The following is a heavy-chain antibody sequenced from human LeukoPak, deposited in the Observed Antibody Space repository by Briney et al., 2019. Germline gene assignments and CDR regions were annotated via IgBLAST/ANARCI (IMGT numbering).Heavy chain of an antibody. J-gene: IGHJ6*02. CDR2: IIPIFGTA. CDR1: GGTFSSYA. D-gene: IGHD6-13*01. CDR3: ATDAPQYSSSWYSPYYYYYGMDV. Sequence: SVTVSCKASGGTFSSYAISWVRQAPGQGLEWMGGIIPIFGTANYAQKFQGRVTITADESTSTAYMELSSLRSEDTAVYYCATDAPQYSSSWYSPYYYYYGMDVWGQGTTVTVSS. V-gene: IGHV1-69*13.